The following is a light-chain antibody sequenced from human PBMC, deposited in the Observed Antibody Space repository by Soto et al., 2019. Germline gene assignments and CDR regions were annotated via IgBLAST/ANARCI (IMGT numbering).Light chain of an antibody. Sequence: EIVLTQSPGTLSLSPGDRATLSCKASQSVADNYLAWYQQKPGQAPRLLISGASSRATGIPDRFSGSGSGTDFTLTISRLESEDFAVYYCQRYGSSPPHTFGQGTKLEIK. CDR2: GAS. J-gene: IGKJ2*01. CDR3: QRYGSSPPHT. CDR1: QSVADNY. V-gene: IGKV3-20*01.